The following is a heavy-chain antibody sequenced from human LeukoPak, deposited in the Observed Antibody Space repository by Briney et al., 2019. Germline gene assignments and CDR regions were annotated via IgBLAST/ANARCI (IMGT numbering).Heavy chain of an antibody. Sequence: GGSLRLSCAASGFTFDGYSMSWVRQAPGKGLEWVSAIDWNGANTGYADSVKGRFTVSRDNAKNSLYLHLSSLRAEDTALYYCARVRGGLSYGMDVWGQGTTVTVSS. V-gene: IGHV3-20*04. CDR3: ARVRGGLSYGMDV. CDR1: GFTFDGYS. D-gene: IGHD3-10*01. J-gene: IGHJ6*02. CDR2: IDWNGANT.